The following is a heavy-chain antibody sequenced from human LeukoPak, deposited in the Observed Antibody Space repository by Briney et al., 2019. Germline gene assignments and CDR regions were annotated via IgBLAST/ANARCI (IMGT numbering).Heavy chain of an antibody. Sequence: SETLSLTCTVSGGSISSSSYYWGWIRQPPGKGLQWIGSIYYSGSTYYNPSLKSRVTISVDTSKNQFSLKLSSVTAADTAVYYCAREKVTMFYGMDVWGQGTTVTVSS. CDR3: AREKVTMFYGMDV. J-gene: IGHJ6*02. CDR1: GGSISSSSYY. CDR2: IYYSGST. V-gene: IGHV4-39*07. D-gene: IGHD3-10*02.